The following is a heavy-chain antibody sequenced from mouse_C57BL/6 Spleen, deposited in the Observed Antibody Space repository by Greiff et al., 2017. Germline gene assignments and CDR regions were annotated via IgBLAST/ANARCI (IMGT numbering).Heavy chain of an antibody. Sequence: EVQLVESGGGLVKPGGSLKLSCAASGFTFSDYGMHWVRQAPEKGLEWVAYISSGSSTIYYADTVKGRFTISRENAKNTLFLQMTSLRSEDTAMYYCARPTTVVATRAMDYWGQGTSVTVSS. CDR3: ARPTTVVATRAMDY. D-gene: IGHD1-1*01. V-gene: IGHV5-17*01. CDR1: GFTFSDYG. J-gene: IGHJ4*01. CDR2: ISSGSSTI.